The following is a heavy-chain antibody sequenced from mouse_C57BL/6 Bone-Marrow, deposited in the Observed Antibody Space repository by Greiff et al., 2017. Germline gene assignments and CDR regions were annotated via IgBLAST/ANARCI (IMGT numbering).Heavy chain of an antibody. CDR1: GYTFTSYD. CDR2: IYPRAGST. Sequence: QVQLQQSGPELVKPGASVKLSCKASGYTFTSYDINWVKQRPGQGLEWIGWIYPRAGSTKYNEKFKGKATLTVDTSSSTAYMELHSLTSEDSAVYFCARSGSYPLFDYWGQGTTLTVSS. CDR3: ARSGSYPLFDY. V-gene: IGHV1-85*01. D-gene: IGHD6-1*01. J-gene: IGHJ2*01.